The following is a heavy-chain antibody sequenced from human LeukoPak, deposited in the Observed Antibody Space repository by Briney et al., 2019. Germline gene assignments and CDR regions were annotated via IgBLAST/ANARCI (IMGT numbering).Heavy chain of an antibody. Sequence: SETLSLTCTVSGGSISSSSYYWGWIGQPPGKGLEWIGSIYYSGSTYYNPSLSSRVTISVYTSKNQFSLKLSSVTAADTAVYYCARASYDFWSGFIDYWGQGTLVTVSS. J-gene: IGHJ4*02. CDR2: IYYSGST. CDR3: ARASYDFWSGFIDY. D-gene: IGHD3-3*01. V-gene: IGHV4-39*07. CDR1: GGSISSSSYY.